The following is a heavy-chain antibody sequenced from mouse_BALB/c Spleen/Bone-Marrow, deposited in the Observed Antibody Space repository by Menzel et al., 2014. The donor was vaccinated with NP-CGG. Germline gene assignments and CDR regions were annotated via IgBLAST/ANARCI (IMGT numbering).Heavy chain of an antibody. CDR3: ARWLLRYYAMDD. CDR1: GYTSTSYW. Sequence: QVQLKESGAEPVKPGASVKLSCKASGYTSTSYWMHWVKQRPGQGLEWIGEIDPSDSYTNYNQKFKGKATLTVDKSSSTAYMQLSSLTSEDSAVYFCARWLLRYYAMDDWGQGTSVTVSS. J-gene: IGHJ4*01. CDR2: IDPSDSYT. D-gene: IGHD2-3*01. V-gene: IGHV1-69*02.